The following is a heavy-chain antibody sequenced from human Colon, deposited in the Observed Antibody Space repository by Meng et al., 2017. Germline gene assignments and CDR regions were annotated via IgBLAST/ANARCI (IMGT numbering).Heavy chain of an antibody. CDR1: GDSISSTNW. Sequence: QVQLQESGPGLGKPSETLTLTCSVSGDSISSTNWWTWVRQPTGKGLEWIGQVFHTGHTRYNPALESRVTISVDNSMDQFSLRLNSVSAADTAVYYCARDLGSGGSYGMDVWGQGTMVTVSS. CDR3: ARDLGSGGSYGMDV. V-gene: IGHV4-4*02. CDR2: VFHTGHT. D-gene: IGHD3-10*01. J-gene: IGHJ6*02.